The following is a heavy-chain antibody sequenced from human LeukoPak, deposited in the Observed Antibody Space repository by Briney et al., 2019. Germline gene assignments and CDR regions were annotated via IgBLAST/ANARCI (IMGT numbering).Heavy chain of an antibody. D-gene: IGHD1-14*01. CDR1: GFTFSNYA. Sequence: GGSLRLSCAASGFTFSNYAMSWVRQPPGKGRGWASIISGSGDAAYYEDSVKGGFTISGDNSNNTLYRQMNSLTAEHTAEHYCAERGLITPGPNSFDYSGHRTLVTASS. V-gene: IGHV3-23*01. CDR3: AERGLITPGPNSFDY. CDR2: ISGSGDAA. J-gene: IGHJ4*01.